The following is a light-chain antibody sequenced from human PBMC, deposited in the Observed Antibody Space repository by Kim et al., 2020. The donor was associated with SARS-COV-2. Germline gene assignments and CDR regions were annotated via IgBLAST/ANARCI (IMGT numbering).Light chain of an antibody. V-gene: IGLV3-1*01. CDR1: KLGDKY. CDR3: QAWDSSTWV. CDR2: QDT. Sequence: VTPGQTASITCSADKLGDKYVCWYQQRPGQSPVLVISQDTKRPSGIPERFSGSNSGNTATLTISGTQAMDEADYYCQAWDSSTWVFGGGTQLTVL. J-gene: IGLJ3*02.